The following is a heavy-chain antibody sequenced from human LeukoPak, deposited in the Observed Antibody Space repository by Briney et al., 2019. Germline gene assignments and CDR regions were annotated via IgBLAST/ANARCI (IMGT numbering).Heavy chain of an antibody. Sequence: ASVKLSCTASGYTFTTYTMQWVRQAPGRGLERMGIIDPAGGGTTYAQKFHGRVTMTRDTSTTTVYMEPSSLRSEHTGVYYCARAPDGTTVTATPLDGWVQGTTVTVSS. CDR2: IDPAGGGT. J-gene: IGHJ6*02. CDR1: GYTFTTYT. V-gene: IGHV1-46*01. D-gene: IGHD4-17*01. CDR3: ARAPDGTTVTATPLDG.